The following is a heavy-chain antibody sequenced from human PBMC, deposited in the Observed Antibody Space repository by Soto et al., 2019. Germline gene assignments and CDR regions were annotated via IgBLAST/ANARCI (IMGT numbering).Heavy chain of an antibody. CDR1: GFTFSNYA. D-gene: IGHD2-15*01. CDR3: AKDLVAARTY. CDR2: ISGDGANT. Sequence: DVQLLESGGGLVHPGESLRLSCAASGFTFSNYAMAWVRQAPGKGLEWVSSISGDGANTYHADSVRGRFTISRENSENTLYLQMRSLRAEDTAVYYCAKDLVAARTYWGQGALVTVSS. J-gene: IGHJ4*02. V-gene: IGHV3-23*01.